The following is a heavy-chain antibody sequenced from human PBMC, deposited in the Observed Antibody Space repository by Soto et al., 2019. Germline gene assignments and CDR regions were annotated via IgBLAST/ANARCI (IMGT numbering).Heavy chain of an antibody. J-gene: IGHJ4*02. D-gene: IGHD3-3*01. Sequence: PSETLSLTCAVYGGSFSGYYWSWIRQPPGKGLEWIGEINHSGSTNYNSSLKSRVTISVDTSKNQFSLKLSSVTAADTAVYYCARGRGVLRFLEWLPYFDYWGQGTLVTVSS. CDR3: ARGRGVLRFLEWLPYFDY. CDR2: INHSGST. CDR1: GGSFSGYY. V-gene: IGHV4-34*01.